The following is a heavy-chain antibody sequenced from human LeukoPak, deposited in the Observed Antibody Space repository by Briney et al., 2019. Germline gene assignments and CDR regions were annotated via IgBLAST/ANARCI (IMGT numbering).Heavy chain of an antibody. J-gene: IGHJ3*02. Sequence: SETLSLTFTVSGGSISSYYWSWIRQPPGKGLEWIGYIYYSGSTNYNPSLKSRVTISVDTSKNQFSLKLSSVTAADTAVYYCAREGPTAPYFDIWGQGTMVTVSS. CDR3: AREGPTAPYFDI. CDR2: IYYSGST. CDR1: GGSISSYY. V-gene: IGHV4-59*01.